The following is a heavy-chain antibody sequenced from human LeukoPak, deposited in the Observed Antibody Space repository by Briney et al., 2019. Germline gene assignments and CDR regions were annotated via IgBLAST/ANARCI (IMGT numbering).Heavy chain of an antibody. CDR1: GFTFRHYN. Sequence: GGSLRLSCAASGFTFRHYNMNWVRQAPGKGLEWVSSISESSSFIQYADSLKGRFAISRDNAKNSLYLQMNSLRAEDTAVYYCARQGGYCSSGVCRGSFDPWGQGTLVTVSS. J-gene: IGHJ5*02. CDR2: ISESSSFI. D-gene: IGHD2-8*01. V-gene: IGHV3-21*01. CDR3: ARQGGYCSSGVCRGSFDP.